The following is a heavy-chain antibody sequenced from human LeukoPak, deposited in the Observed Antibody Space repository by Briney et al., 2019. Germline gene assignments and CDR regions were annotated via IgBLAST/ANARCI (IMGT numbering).Heavy chain of an antibody. CDR2: IYWDDDK. CDR3: AHTGYYDILTGYHRYSWFDP. V-gene: IGHV2-5*02. D-gene: IGHD3-9*01. J-gene: IGHJ5*02. CDR1: GFSLSTSGVG. Sequence: SGPTLVNPTQTHTLTCTFSGFSLSTSGVGVGWIRQPPGKALEWLALIYWDDDKRYSPALKTRPTITKDTSKNQVVLTMTNIDPVNTATYYSAHTGYYDILTGYHRYSWFDPWGQGTLVTVSS.